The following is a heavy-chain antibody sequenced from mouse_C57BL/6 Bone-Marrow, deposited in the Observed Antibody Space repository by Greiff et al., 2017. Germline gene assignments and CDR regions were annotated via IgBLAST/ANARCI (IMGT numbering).Heavy chain of an antibody. Sequence: SGPELVKPGASVKISCKASGYSFTDYNMNWVKQSNGKSLEWIGVINTNYGTTSYNQQFTGKATLTVDQSSSTAYMQTNSLTSEYSAVYYCARNGYHDGPSMDYWGQGPSVTVSS. J-gene: IGHJ4*01. CDR3: ARNGYHDGPSMDY. D-gene: IGHD2-2*01. V-gene: IGHV1-39*01. CDR2: INTNYGTT. CDR1: GYSFTDYN.